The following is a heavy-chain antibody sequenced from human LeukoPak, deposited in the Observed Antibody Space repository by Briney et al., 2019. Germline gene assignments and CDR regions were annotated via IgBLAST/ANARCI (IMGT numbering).Heavy chain of an antibody. Sequence: GSLRLSCAASGFTFSSYAMSWVRQAPGKGLEWVSAISGSGGSTYYADSVKGRFTISRDNSKNTLYLQMNSLRAEDTAVYYCAKDYYYGSGSYRDDYWGQGTLVTVSS. CDR2: ISGSGGST. D-gene: IGHD3-10*01. CDR3: AKDYYYGSGSYRDDY. V-gene: IGHV3-23*01. CDR1: GFTFSSYA. J-gene: IGHJ4*02.